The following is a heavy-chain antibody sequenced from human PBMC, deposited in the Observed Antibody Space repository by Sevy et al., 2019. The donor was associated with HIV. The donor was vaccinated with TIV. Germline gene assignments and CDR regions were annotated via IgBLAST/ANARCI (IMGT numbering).Heavy chain of an antibody. D-gene: IGHD4-17*01. Sequence: ASVTVSCKVSGYTLTELSMHWVRQAPGKGLEWMGGFDPEDGETIYAQKFQGRVTMTEDTSTDTAHMELSSLRSEDTAVYYCATQQMTTVTSYDYWGQGTLVTVSS. CDR1: GYTLTELS. CDR2: FDPEDGET. J-gene: IGHJ4*02. CDR3: ATQQMTTVTSYDY. V-gene: IGHV1-24*01.